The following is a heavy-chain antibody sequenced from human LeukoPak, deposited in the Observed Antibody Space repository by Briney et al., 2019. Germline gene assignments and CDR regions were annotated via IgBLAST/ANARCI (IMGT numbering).Heavy chain of an antibody. V-gene: IGHV1-3*01. CDR1: GYTFTSYG. CDR2: INAGNGNT. Sequence: ASVKVSCKASGYTFTSYGISWVRQAPGQRLEWMGWINAGNGNTKYSQKFQGRVTITRDTSASTAYMELSSLRSEDTAVYYCARGPIQLWFDYWGQGTLVTVSS. CDR3: ARGPIQLWFDY. D-gene: IGHD5-18*01. J-gene: IGHJ4*02.